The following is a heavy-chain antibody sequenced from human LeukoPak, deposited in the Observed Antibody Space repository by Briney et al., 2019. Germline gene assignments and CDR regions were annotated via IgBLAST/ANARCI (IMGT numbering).Heavy chain of an antibody. J-gene: IGHJ5*02. D-gene: IGHD1-1*01. CDR2: INQSGST. CDR1: GGSISYYY. V-gene: IGHV4-34*01. CDR3: ARRWNARLYNWFDP. Sequence: SETLSLTCTASGGSISYYYWNWIRQSPGKGLEWIGEINQSGSTSYNPSLKSRVTISVDTSKNHFSLKVSSVTAADTAVYYCARRWNARLYNWFDPWGQGTLVTVSS.